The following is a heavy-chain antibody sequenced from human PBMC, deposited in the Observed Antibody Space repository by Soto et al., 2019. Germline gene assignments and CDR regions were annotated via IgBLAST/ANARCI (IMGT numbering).Heavy chain of an antibody. CDR2: INAGNGNT. J-gene: IGHJ4*02. V-gene: IGHV1-3*01. CDR1: GYTFTSYA. CDR3: ARTSGYYLYDY. Sequence: QVQLVQSGAEVKKPGASVKVSCKASGYTFTSYAMHWVRQAPGQRLEWMGWINAGNGNTKYSQKFQGRVTITRDTCASTAYRELSSMRSESTAVYYWARTSGYYLYDYWGQGPLVTVSS. D-gene: IGHD3-22*01.